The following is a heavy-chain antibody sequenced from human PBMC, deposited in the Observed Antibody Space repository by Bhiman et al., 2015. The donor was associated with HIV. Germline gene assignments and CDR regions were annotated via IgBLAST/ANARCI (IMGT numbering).Heavy chain of an antibody. Sequence: EVQLVESGGGLAQPGGSLRLSCAASGFTFSDYEMNWVRQAPGKGLEWISYISTYGGTIYYADSVQGRFTISRDNAKNSLYLQMNSLRAEDTAVYFCARDVGSGWWFDYWGQGNAGHRLL. D-gene: IGHD6-19*01. J-gene: IGHJ4*02. CDR1: GFTFSDYE. V-gene: IGHV3-48*03. CDR2: ISTYGGTI. CDR3: ARDVGSGWWFDY.